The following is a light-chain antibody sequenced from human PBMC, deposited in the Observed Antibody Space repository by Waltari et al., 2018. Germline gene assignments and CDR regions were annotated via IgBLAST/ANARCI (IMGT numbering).Light chain of an antibody. CDR2: DVT. J-gene: IGLJ3*02. V-gene: IGLV2-14*03. Sequence: QSALTQPASVSGSPGQSITISCTGASTDVGTYNLFSWYQQHPDKAPKLIIFDVTKRPSGVSPRFSGSKSGNTASLTISGLQAEDEADYHCSSYTIRRIWLFGGGTKVTVL. CDR3: SSYTIRRIWL. CDR1: STDVGTYNL.